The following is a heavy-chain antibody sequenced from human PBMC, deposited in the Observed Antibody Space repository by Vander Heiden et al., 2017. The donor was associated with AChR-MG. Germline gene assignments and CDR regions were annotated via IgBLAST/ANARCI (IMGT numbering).Heavy chain of an antibody. D-gene: IGHD6-19*01. Sequence: EVQLLESGGGLVQPGGYLRLSCAASGFSFSSYAMNWVRQAPGKGLEWVSAISGSGGSTYYADSVKGRFTISRDNSKNTLFLQVNSLRAEDTAVYYCAKGGAVAVTPIDYWGQGTLVTVSS. CDR3: AKGGAVAVTPIDY. V-gene: IGHV3-23*01. CDR2: ISGSGGST. CDR1: GFSFSSYA. J-gene: IGHJ4*02.